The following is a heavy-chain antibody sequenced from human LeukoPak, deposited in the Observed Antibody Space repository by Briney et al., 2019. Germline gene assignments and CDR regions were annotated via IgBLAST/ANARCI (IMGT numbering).Heavy chain of an antibody. J-gene: IGHJ4*02. Sequence: GGSLRLSCAASGFTFSSYGMHWVRQAPGKGLEWVALIWYDGTKKYYGDSVKGRFTISRDNSKNTLYLQMNSLRAEDTAVYFCARDANYYFDYWGQGTLVTVSS. CDR1: GFTFSSYG. CDR2: IWYDGTKK. V-gene: IGHV3-33*01. CDR3: ARDANYYFDY. D-gene: IGHD1-7*01.